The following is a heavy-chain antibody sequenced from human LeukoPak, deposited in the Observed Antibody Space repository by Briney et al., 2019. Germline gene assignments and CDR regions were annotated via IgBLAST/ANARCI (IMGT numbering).Heavy chain of an antibody. D-gene: IGHD1-26*01. Sequence: GASVTVSCRASGGTFISYAISWVRQAPGQGLEWMGRIIPILGIANYAQKFQGRVTITADKSTSTAYMELSSLRSEDTAVYYCARLVGAKAGGYWGQGTLVTVSS. J-gene: IGHJ4*02. CDR3: ARLVGAKAGGY. CDR2: IIPILGIA. CDR1: GGTFISYA. V-gene: IGHV1-69*04.